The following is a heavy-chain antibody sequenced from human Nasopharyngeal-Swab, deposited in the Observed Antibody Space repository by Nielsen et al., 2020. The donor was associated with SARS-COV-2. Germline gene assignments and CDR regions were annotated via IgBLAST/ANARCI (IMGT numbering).Heavy chain of an antibody. CDR3: VKVPYGSGSYPSYYFDY. Sequence: RQCPGQGLEYVSAISSNGGSTYYADSVKGRFTISRDNSKNTLYLQMSSLRAEDTAVYYCVKVPYGSGSYPSYYFDYWGQGTLVTISS. J-gene: IGHJ4*02. CDR2: ISSNGGST. V-gene: IGHV3-64D*06. D-gene: IGHD3-10*01.